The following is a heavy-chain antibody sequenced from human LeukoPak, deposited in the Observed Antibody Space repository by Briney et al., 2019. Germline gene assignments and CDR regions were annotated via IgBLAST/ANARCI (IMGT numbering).Heavy chain of an antibody. CDR3: ARVGVVVPAAIAAEYYYYYMDV. CDR2: ISYDGSNK. J-gene: IGHJ6*03. Sequence: PGGSLRLSCAASGFTFSSYAMHWVRQAPGKGLEWVAVISYDGSNKYYADSVKGRFTISRDNSKNTLYLQMNSLGAEDTAVYYCARVGVVVPAAIAAEYYYYYMDVWGKGTTVTVSS. D-gene: IGHD2-2*01. CDR1: GFTFSSYA. V-gene: IGHV3-30-3*01.